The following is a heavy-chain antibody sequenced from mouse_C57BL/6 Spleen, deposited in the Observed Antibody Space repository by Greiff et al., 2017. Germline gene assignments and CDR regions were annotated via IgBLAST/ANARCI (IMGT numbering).Heavy chain of an antibody. CDR2: IDPSDSET. Sequence: QVQLQQPGAELVRPGSSVKLSCKASGYTFTSYWMHWVKQRPIQGLEWIGNIDPSDSETHYNQKFKDKATLTEAKSSSTAYLQLSSLTSEDSAVYYCAREGNGYYFDYWGQGTTLTVSS. D-gene: IGHD2-2*01. CDR3: AREGNGYYFDY. CDR1: GYTFTSYW. V-gene: IGHV1-52*01. J-gene: IGHJ2*01.